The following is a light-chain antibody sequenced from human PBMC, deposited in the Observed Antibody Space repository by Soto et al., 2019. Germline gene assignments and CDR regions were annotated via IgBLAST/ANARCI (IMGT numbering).Light chain of an antibody. Sequence: DIHLTQSPATLSASVGDRVTITCRASQTVSHRLALYQQKPGEARMLLNCNAFRLANGEPRLFSGSASATELLLSSAGLQPDDFPTYYCQQYNCYRTFGQGTKVDIK. J-gene: IGKJ1*01. V-gene: IGKV1-5*01. CDR3: QQYNCYRT. CDR1: QTVSHR. CDR2: NAF.